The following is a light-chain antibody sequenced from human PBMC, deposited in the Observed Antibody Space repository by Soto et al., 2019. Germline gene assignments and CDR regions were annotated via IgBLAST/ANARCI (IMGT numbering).Light chain of an antibody. CDR1: QSINTW. V-gene: IGKV1-5*03. CDR3: QQYRTYPRT. J-gene: IGKJ4*02. Sequence: DIQMTQSPSTLSASVGDRVTITCRASQSINTWLTWYQQKPGRAPKLLIYKASTLEAGVPSRFSGSGSGTEFFLTSITLQSDDVATYYCQQYRTYPRTFGRGTKVELK. CDR2: KAS.